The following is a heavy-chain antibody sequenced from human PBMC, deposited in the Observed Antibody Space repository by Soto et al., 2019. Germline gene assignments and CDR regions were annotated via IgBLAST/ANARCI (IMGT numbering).Heavy chain of an antibody. CDR1: GGSISSYY. D-gene: IGHD6-13*01. CDR3: ARESPGAGHFDY. V-gene: IGHV4-59*01. J-gene: IGHJ4*02. Sequence: SETLSLTCTVSGGSISSYYWNWIRQPPGKGLEWIGYIYYSGSTNYNPSLKSRVTISVDTSKNQFSLKLSSVTAADTAVYYCARESPGAGHFDYWGQGTLVTVSS. CDR2: IYYSGST.